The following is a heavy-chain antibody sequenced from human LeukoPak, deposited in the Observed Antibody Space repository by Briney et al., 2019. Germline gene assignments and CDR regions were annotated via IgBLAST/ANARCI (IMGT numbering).Heavy chain of an antibody. V-gene: IGHV3-15*07. CDR2: IKSKNVGGTT. J-gene: IGHJ5*02. CDR1: GFTFTNAW. Sequence: GGSLRLSCAASGFTFTNAWMNWVRQAPGKGLEWVGRIKSKNVGGTTDYAAPVKGRFTISRDDSKNTVYLQMNSLKIEDTAVYYCTSHAAFDPWGQGTLVTVSS. CDR3: TSHAAFDP.